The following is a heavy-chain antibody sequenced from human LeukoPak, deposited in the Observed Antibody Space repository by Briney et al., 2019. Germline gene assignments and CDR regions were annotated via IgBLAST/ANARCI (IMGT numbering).Heavy chain of an antibody. CDR2: IYYSGST. D-gene: IGHD6-6*01. Sequence: SETLSLTCTVSGGSISSYYWSWIRQPPGKGLEWIGYIYYSGSTNYNPSLKSRVTISVDTSKNQFSLKLSSVTAADTAVYYCARYIPARPGFDYWGQGTLVTVSS. J-gene: IGHJ4*02. CDR3: ARYIPARPGFDY. V-gene: IGHV4-59*01. CDR1: GGSISSYY.